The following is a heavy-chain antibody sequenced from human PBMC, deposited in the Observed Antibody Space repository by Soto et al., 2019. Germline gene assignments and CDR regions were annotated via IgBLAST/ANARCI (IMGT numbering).Heavy chain of an antibody. V-gene: IGHV3-23*01. J-gene: IGHJ3*02. CDR2: IFGSGGGE. Sequence: EVQLLESGGGLVQPGGSMRLSCEASGFIFSVYTMNWVRQVPGTGLQWVSGIFGSGGGEQYADSVRGRFSVSRDNSKTSLCLEMHSLRAEDTAVYYCARDLSANNGIWEPFEMWGQGTEVAVSS. D-gene: IGHD2-8*01. CDR3: ARDLSANNGIWEPFEM. CDR1: GFIFSVYT.